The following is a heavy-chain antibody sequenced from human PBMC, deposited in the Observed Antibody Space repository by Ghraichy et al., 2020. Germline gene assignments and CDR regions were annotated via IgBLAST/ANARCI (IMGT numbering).Heavy chain of an antibody. CDR3: ARHLAVAANDAFDI. CDR1: GYSFTSYW. CDR2: IYPGDSDT. Sequence: GESLNISCKGSGYSFTSYWIGWVRQMPGKGLEWMGIIYPGDSDTRYSPSFQGQVTISADKSNSTAYLQWSSLKASDTAMYYCARHLAVAANDAFDIWGQGTMVTVSS. D-gene: IGHD6-19*01. J-gene: IGHJ3*02. V-gene: IGHV5-51*01.